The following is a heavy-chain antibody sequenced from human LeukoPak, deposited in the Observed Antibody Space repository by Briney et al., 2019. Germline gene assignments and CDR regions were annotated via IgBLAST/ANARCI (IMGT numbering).Heavy chain of an antibody. D-gene: IGHD2-15*01. V-gene: IGHV3-23*01. CDR1: AFTFSSYG. J-gene: IGHJ4*02. CDR2: VSSSGGST. CDR3: ARTPKVYCSGGSCYPDY. Sequence: GRSLTLSCAAYAFTFSSYGRRWVRQDPGKGKGWESCVSSSGGSTYYALSVKGRFTISRDSSKNTLYLQMNSLRAEDTAVYYCARTPKVYCSGGSCYPDYWGQGTLVTVSS.